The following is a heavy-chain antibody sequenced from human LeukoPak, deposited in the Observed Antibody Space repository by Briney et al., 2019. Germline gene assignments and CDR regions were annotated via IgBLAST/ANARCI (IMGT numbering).Heavy chain of an antibody. CDR3: ARDPGAYSSSPIDY. CDR2: INHSGST. CDR1: GGSFSGYY. J-gene: IGHJ4*02. V-gene: IGHV4-34*01. Sequence: SETLSLTCAVYGGSFSGYYWSWIRQPPGKGLEWIGEINHSGSTNYNPSLKSRVTISVDTSKNQFSLKLSSVTAADTAVYYCARDPGAYSSSPIDYWGQGTLVTVSS. D-gene: IGHD6-6*01.